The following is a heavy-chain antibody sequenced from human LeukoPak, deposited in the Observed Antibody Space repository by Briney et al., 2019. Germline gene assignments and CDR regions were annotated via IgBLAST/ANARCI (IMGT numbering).Heavy chain of an antibody. CDR2: INYSGST. V-gene: IGHV4-39*01. CDR1: GFTFSSYA. CDR3: ARAHYDYASGSFAFDI. J-gene: IGHJ3*02. Sequence: GSLRLSCAASGFTFSSYAMSWVRQAPGKGLEWIGSINYSGSTYYNPSLRSRVTISVDTSKNQFSLKLSSVTAADTAVYYCARAHYDYASGSFAFDIWGQGTVVTVSS. D-gene: IGHD3-10*01.